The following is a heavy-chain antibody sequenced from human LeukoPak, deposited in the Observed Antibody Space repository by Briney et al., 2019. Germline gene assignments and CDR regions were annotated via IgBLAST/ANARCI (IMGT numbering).Heavy chain of an antibody. D-gene: IGHD3-10*01. V-gene: IGHV4-39*07. J-gene: IGHJ4*02. CDR2: KHYSGNT. Sequence: PSETLSLTCTVSGGSISSSSYYWAWIRQPPGKGLKWIGSKHYSGNTYHNPSLKSRVTISVDTSKNHFSLKLNSVTAADTAVYYCARDRYYDSGSYYNWGQGTLVTVSS. CDR1: GGSISSSSYY. CDR3: ARDRYYDSGSYYN.